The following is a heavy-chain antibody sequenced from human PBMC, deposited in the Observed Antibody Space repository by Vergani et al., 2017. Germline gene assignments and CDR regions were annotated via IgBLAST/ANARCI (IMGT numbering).Heavy chain of an antibody. D-gene: IGHD2/OR15-2a*01. Sequence: QVQLVQSGAEVKKPGASVKVSCKASVYTFTSYYMHWVRQAPGQGLEWMGIINPSGGSTSYAKKFQGRVTMTRDTSTSTVYMELSSLRSEDTAVYYCARVRGGDIVIAPGDYWRQGRLVTVSS. CDR2: INPSGGST. CDR3: ARVRGGDIVIAPGDY. CDR1: VYTFTSYY. J-gene: IGHJ4*02. V-gene: IGHV1-46*03.